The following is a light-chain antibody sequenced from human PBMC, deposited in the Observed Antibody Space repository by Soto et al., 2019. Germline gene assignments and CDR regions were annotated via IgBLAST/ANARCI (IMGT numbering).Light chain of an antibody. V-gene: IGKV1-39*01. CDR2: AAS. CDR1: QSISSY. Sequence: DIQMTQSPSSLPSSVGDRVTITFRASQSISSYLNWYQQKPGKAPKLLIYAASNLQSGVPSRFSGSGSGTDFTLTISSLQPEDFATYFCQQSYSTPPWTFGQGTKVDIK. CDR3: QQSYSTPPWT. J-gene: IGKJ1*01.